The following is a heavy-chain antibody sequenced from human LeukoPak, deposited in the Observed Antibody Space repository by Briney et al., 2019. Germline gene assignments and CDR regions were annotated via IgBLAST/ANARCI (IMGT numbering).Heavy chain of an antibody. CDR1: GFTFSTYE. V-gene: IGHV3-48*03. D-gene: IGHD3-10*01. J-gene: IGHJ4*02. CDR2: ISSSGSII. Sequence: GGSLRLSCAASGFTFSTYEMNWIRQTPGKGLEWVSYISSSGSIIFYADSVKGRFTISRDNAKNSLYLQMNSLRGEDTAVYYCARVRVGGYYFDYWGQGTLVTVSS. CDR3: ARVRVGGYYFDY.